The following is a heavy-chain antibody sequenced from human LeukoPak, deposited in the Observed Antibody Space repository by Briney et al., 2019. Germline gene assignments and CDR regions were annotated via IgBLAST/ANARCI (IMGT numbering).Heavy chain of an antibody. CDR2: INPSGGST. V-gene: IGHV1-46*01. Sequence: ASVKVSCKASGYTFTSYYMHWVRQAPGQGLEWMGIINPSGGSTSYAQKFQGRVTMARDTSTSTVYMELSSLRSEDTAVYYCARDGGYCTNGVCYDFDYWGQGTLVTVSS. CDR3: ARDGGYCTNGVCYDFDY. J-gene: IGHJ4*02. D-gene: IGHD2-8*01. CDR1: GYTFTSYY.